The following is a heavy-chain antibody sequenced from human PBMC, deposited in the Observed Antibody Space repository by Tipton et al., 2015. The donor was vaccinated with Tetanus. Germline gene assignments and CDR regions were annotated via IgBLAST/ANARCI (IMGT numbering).Heavy chain of an antibody. J-gene: IGHJ5*02. V-gene: IGHV3-23*01. Sequence: SLRLSCAASGFTFSSYAMSWVRQAPGKGLEWVSGISGSGGTTNYADSVKGRFTISRDNSKNTLYLQMNSLRAEDTAVYYCARDPGIASAGLWFDPWGQGTLVTVSS. D-gene: IGHD6-13*01. CDR1: GFTFSSYA. CDR3: ARDPGIASAGLWFDP. CDR2: ISGSGGTT.